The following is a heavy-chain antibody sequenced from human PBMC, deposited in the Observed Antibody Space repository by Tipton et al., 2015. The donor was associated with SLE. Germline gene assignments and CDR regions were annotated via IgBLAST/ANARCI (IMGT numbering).Heavy chain of an antibody. CDR2: FYYSGGT. J-gene: IGHJ6*02. D-gene: IGHD1-1*01. CDR3: ARGNDYYYYYGMDV. V-gene: IGHV4-59*11. CDR1: GGSISSHY. Sequence: TLSLTCTVSGGSISSHYWSWIRQPPGKGLEWIGYFYYSGGTNYNPSLKSRVTISVDTSKNQFSLKLSSVTAADTAVYYCARGNDYYYYYGMDVWGQGTTVTVSS.